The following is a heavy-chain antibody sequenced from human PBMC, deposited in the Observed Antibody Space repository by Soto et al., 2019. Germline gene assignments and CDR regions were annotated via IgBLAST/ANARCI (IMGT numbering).Heavy chain of an antibody. J-gene: IGHJ6*02. V-gene: IGHV1-18*01. CDR3: ASYHLNSSYDGMDV. CDR2: ISAYNGNT. Sequence: QVQLVQSGAEVKKPGASVKVSCKASGYTFTSYGISWVRQAPGQGLEWMGWISAYNGNTNYAQKLQGRVTMTTDTPTSPAYMELRSRRSDDTAVYYCASYHLNSSYDGMDVWGQGTTVTVSS. CDR1: GYTFTSYG.